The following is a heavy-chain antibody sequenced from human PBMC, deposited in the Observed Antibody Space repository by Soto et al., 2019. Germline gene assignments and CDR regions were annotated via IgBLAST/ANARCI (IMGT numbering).Heavy chain of an antibody. CDR1: GFTFSSYW. D-gene: IGHD3-3*01. CDR2: IKQDGSEK. CDR3: ARASYEGYYDFWSGYYRDYYGMDV. J-gene: IGHJ6*02. Sequence: GGSLRLSCAASGFTFSSYWMSWVRQAPGKGLEWVANIKQDGSEKYYVDSVKGRFTISRDNAKNSLYLQMNSLRAEDTAVYYCARASYEGYYDFWSGYYRDYYGMDVWGQGTTVTVSS. V-gene: IGHV3-7*05.